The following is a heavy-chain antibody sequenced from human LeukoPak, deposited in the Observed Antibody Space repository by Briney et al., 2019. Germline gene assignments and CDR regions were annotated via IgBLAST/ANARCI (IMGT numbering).Heavy chain of an antibody. V-gene: IGHV4-59*01. Sequence: SETLSLTCTVSGGSISNYYWNWIRQPPGKGLEWIGYIYYSGSTNYNASLKSRVIISADTSKNQFSLKLTSVTAADTAVYFCARVRPRLGIDYWGQGTLVTVSS. J-gene: IGHJ4*02. D-gene: IGHD7-27*01. CDR1: GGSISNYY. CDR3: ARVRPRLGIDY. CDR2: IYYSGST.